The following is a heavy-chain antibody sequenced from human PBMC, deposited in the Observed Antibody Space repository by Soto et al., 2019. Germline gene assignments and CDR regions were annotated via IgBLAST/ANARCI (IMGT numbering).Heavy chain of an antibody. D-gene: IGHD2-15*01. V-gene: IGHV3-23*01. CDR3: AKDSSFIAVVVGGTWDY. Sequence: EVQLLESGGGLVQPGGSLRLSCAASGFTFRSYVMSWVRQVPGKGLEWVSSISGSGGNTYYAGSVKGRFTISRDNSKNTLYLQMSCLRAEDTAVYYCAKDSSFIAVVVGGTWDYWGQGALVTVSS. J-gene: IGHJ4*02. CDR2: ISGSGGNT. CDR1: GFTFRSYV.